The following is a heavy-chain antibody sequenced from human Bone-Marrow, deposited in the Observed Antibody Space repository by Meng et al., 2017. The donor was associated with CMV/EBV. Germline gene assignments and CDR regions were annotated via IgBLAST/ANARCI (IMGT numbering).Heavy chain of an antibody. Sequence: HLQASGLRLGKPSASPPPASPVYGGSIHSRHHYWGLLRQPPGQGLECIGSVYHTGNTDYNPSFKSRVFISVDTSNNQFSLRLTSVTAADTATYYCARAYGDYGDAFDYWGQGTLVTVSS. J-gene: IGHJ4*02. CDR2: VYHTGNT. V-gene: IGHV4-39*07. D-gene: IGHD4-17*01. CDR3: ARAYGDYGDAFDY. CDR1: GGSIHSRHHY.